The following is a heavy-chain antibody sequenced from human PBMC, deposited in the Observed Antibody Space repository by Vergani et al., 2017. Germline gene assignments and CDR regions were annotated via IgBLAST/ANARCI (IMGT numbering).Heavy chain of an antibody. CDR3: ATPQTVTTGGMEV. CDR2: VDPEDGET. D-gene: IGHD4-17*01. J-gene: IGHJ6*04. CDR1: GYTFTDHY. V-gene: IGHV1-69-2*01. Sequence: EVQLVQSGAEVKKPGATMKISCKVFGYTFTDHYMHWVKQDPGKGLEWMGRVDPEDGETIYAEKFKGRVTIAADTSTDTAHLELSSLRSEDTAVYYCATPQTVTTGGMEVWGKGTTVIVSS.